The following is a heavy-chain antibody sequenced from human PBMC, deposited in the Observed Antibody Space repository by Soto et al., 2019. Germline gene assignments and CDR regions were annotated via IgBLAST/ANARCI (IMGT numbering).Heavy chain of an antibody. D-gene: IGHD6-6*01. CDR3: ARSSIAPRLFLYPFDY. CDR1: GGSISSSSYY. CDR2: IYYDGNT. Sequence: SETLSLTCTVSGGSISSSSYYWGWIRQPPGKGLECIGSIYYDGNTYYNPSLKSRVIISVDMSKNQFSLKLSSVTAADTAVYYCARSSIAPRLFLYPFDYWGQGTLVTVSS. V-gene: IGHV4-39*01. J-gene: IGHJ4*02.